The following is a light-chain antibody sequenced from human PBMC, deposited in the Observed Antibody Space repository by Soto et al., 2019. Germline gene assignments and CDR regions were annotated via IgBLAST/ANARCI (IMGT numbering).Light chain of an antibody. Sequence: QAVVTQEPSLTVSPGGTVTLTCGSSTGAVTSGHFPYWFQQKPGQAPTTLIYDTSHKHSWTPARFSGSLLGDKAALTLSGALPEDEAEPYCLLSYTGARVFGGGTKLTVL. CDR3: LLSYTGARV. CDR2: DTS. V-gene: IGLV7-46*01. J-gene: IGLJ2*01. CDR1: TGAVTSGHF.